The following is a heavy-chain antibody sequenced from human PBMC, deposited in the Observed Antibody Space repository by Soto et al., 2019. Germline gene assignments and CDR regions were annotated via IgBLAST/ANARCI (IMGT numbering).Heavy chain of an antibody. D-gene: IGHD7-27*01. Sequence: QVQLQQWGAGLLKPSETLSLTCAVYGGSFSGYYWSWIRQPPGKGLEWIGAINHSGSTNYNPSLKSRVTISEDTSKNQFSLKLSSVTAADTAVYYCARGWGRIFDYWGQGTLVTVSS. V-gene: IGHV4-34*01. CDR1: GGSFSGYY. CDR3: ARGWGRIFDY. CDR2: INHSGST. J-gene: IGHJ4*02.